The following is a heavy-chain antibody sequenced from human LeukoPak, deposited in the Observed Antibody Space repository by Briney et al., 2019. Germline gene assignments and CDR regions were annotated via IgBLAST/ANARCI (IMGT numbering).Heavy chain of an antibody. V-gene: IGHV4-59*12. Sequence: SETLSLTCTVSGGSISSYYWSWIRQPPGKGLEWIGYIYYSGSTNYNPSLKSRVTISVDTSKNQFSLKLSSVTAADTAVYYCARGNGLTDGERYYFDYWGQGTLVTVSS. CDR1: GGSISSYY. J-gene: IGHJ4*02. CDR3: ARGNGLTDGERYYFDY. D-gene: IGHD1-14*01. CDR2: IYYSGST.